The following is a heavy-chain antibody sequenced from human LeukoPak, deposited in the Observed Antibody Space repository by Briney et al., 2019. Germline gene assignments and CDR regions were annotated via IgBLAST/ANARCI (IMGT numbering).Heavy chain of an antibody. J-gene: IGHJ5*02. CDR3: ARLFPGTNWFDP. V-gene: IGHV4-39*01. CDR2: IYYSGST. Sequence: SETLSLTCTVSGGPISSSSYYWGWIRQPPGKGLEWIGSIYYSGSTYYNPSLKSRVTISVDTSKNQFSLKLSSVTAADTAVYYCARLFPGTNWFDPWGQGTLVTVSS. CDR1: GGPISSSSYY.